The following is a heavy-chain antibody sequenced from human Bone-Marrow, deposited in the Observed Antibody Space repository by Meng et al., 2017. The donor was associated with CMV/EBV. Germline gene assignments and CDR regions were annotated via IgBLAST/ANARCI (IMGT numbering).Heavy chain of an antibody. V-gene: IGHV4-59*01. CDR1: GGSISSYY. D-gene: IGHD5-24*01. Sequence: SEPLSLTCTVSGGSISSYYWSWIRQPPGKGLEWIGYIYYSGSTNYNPSLKSRVTISVDTSKNQFSLKLSSVTAADTAVYYCARGGPDGSFDCWGQGTLVTVSS. J-gene: IGHJ4*02. CDR2: IYYSGST. CDR3: ARGGPDGSFDC.